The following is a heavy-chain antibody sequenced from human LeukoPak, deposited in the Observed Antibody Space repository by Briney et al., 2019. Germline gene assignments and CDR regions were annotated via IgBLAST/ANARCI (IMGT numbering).Heavy chain of an antibody. D-gene: IGHD6-25*01. CDR1: GGSISSSSYY. CDR3: AREKSSSGDGYFDY. V-gene: IGHV4-39*07. J-gene: IGHJ4*02. CDR2: IYYSGST. Sequence: SETLSLTCTVSGGSISSSSYYWGWIRQPPGKGLEWIGSIYYSGSTYYNPSLKSRVTISVDTSKNQFSLKLSSVTAADTAVYYCAREKSSSGDGYFDYWGQGTLVTVSS.